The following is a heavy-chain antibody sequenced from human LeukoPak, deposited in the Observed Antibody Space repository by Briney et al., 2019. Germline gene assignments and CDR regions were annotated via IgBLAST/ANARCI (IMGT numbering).Heavy chain of an antibody. V-gene: IGHV4-34*01. D-gene: IGHD6-19*01. CDR2: INHSGST. CDR3: ARGDSVAGTDFDY. CDR1: GGSFSGYY. J-gene: IGHJ4*02. Sequence: KPSETLSLTCAVYGGSFSGYYWSWIRQPPGKGLEWIGEINHSGSTNYNPSLKSRVTISVDTSKNQFSLKLSSVTAADTAVYYCARGDSVAGTDFDYWGQGTLVTVSS.